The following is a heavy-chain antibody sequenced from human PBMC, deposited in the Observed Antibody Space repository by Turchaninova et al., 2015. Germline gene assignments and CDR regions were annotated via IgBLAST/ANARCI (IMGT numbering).Heavy chain of an antibody. V-gene: IGHV1-3*01. J-gene: IGHJ4*02. D-gene: IGHD4-23*01. CDR1: GYTFTAYD. CDR2: IKAGNGNT. Sequence: QVQLVQSGAEVQKPGASVKVACKASGYTFTAYDKHWVRQAPGQRLEWMGWIKAGNGNTKYSQKFQGRVTFTRDTDASTAYLEVSSLSSEDTAVYYWARDDYGGKGVVTDLEYWGQGTLVTVSS. CDR3: ARDDYGGKGVVTDLEY.